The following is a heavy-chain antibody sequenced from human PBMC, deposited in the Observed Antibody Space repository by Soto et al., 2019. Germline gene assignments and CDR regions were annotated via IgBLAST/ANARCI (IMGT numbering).Heavy chain of an antibody. V-gene: IGHV1-2*02. J-gene: IGHJ6*02. D-gene: IGHD3-10*01. CDR1: GYTFTGYY. CDR3: AKYREITVVRGDIWGDYYYYGIDV. Sequence: ASVKVSCKASGYTFTGYYMHWVRQAPGQGLEWMGWINPNSGGTNYAQKFQGRVTMTRDTSISTAYMELSRLRSDDTAVYYCAKYREITVVRGDIWGDYYYYGIDVWGQGTTVTVSS. CDR2: INPNSGGT.